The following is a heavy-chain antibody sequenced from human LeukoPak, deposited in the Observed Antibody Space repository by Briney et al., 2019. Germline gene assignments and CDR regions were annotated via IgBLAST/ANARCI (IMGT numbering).Heavy chain of an antibody. CDR1: GFTFSSYG. J-gene: IGHJ4*02. V-gene: IGHV3-33*01. Sequence: GGSLRLSCAASGFTFSSYGMHWVRQAPGKGLEWVAVIWYDGSNKYYADSVKGRFTISRDNSKNTLYLQMNSLRAEDTAVYYCAREGDYDSSGPQQYYFDYWGQGTLVTVSS. CDR3: AREGDYDSSGPQQYYFDY. D-gene: IGHD3-22*01. CDR2: IWYDGSNK.